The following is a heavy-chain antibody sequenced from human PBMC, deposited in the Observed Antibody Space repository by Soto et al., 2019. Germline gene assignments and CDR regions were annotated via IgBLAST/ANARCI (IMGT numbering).Heavy chain of an antibody. CDR3: VRDFAGLPSALYYFDN. D-gene: IGHD2-2*01. CDR1: GYTFTTHY. Sequence: ASVKVSCKASGYTFTTHYIHWVRRAPGQGREGMGMINPSGGGTSSAQKFQGRVTLTRDTSTSTVYMELSSLRSEDTAVYYCVRDFAGLPSALYYFDNWGQGTLVTVSS. V-gene: IGHV1-46*01. J-gene: IGHJ4*02. CDR2: INPSGGGT.